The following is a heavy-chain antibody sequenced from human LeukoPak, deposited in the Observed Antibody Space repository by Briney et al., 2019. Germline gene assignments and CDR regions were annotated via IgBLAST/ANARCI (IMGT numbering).Heavy chain of an antibody. J-gene: IGHJ4*02. CDR3: ARDPCSSTSCYDY. V-gene: IGHV4-59*01. CDR1: GGSLSSYY. Sequence: SETLSLTCTVSGGSLSSYYWSWIRQPPGKGLEWIGYIYYSGSTNYNPSLKSRVTISVNTSKNQFSLKLSSVTAADTAVYYCARDPCSSTSCYDYWGQGTLVTVSS. CDR2: IYYSGST. D-gene: IGHD2-2*01.